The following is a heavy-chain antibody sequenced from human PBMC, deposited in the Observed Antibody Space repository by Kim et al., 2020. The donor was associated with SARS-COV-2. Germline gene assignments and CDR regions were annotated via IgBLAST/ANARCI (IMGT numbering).Heavy chain of an antibody. J-gene: IGHJ4*02. CDR1: GFTVSSNY. CDR3: TSSVDY. D-gene: IGHD6-6*01. V-gene: IGHV3-53*01. Sequence: GGSLRLSCAASGFTVSSNYMNWVRQAPGKGLEWLSVIYSDDSTYYADSVEGRFTISRDNSKNTLYLEMNSLRVEDTAVYYCTSSVDYWGQGTLVTVSS. CDR2: IYSDDST.